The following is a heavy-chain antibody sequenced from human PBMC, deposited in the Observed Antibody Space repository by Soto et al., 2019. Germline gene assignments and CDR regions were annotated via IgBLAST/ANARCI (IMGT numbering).Heavy chain of an antibody. J-gene: IGHJ2*01. D-gene: IGHD1-26*01. V-gene: IGHV4-59*01. Sequence: SETLSLTCTVSGGSISSYYWSWIRQPPGKGLEWIGYIYYSGSTNYNPSLKSRVTISVDTSKNQFSLKLSSVTAADTAVYYCARVPSRALGVPLSWYFVLWGRGTLVTVSS. CDR1: GGSISSYY. CDR2: IYYSGST. CDR3: ARVPSRALGVPLSWYFVL.